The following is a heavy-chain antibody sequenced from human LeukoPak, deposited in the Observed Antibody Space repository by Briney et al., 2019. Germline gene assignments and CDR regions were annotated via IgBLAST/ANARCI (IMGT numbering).Heavy chain of an antibody. J-gene: IGHJ4*02. CDR3: ARGRDFWSGYSFDY. CDR1: GGSISTYY. Sequence: SETLSLTCTVSGGSISTYYWSWVRQPPGKGLEWIGYVYYSGSTVYNPSLKSRVTISIDTSKIQFSLKLNSMTAADTAVYYCARGRDFWSGYSFDYWGQGTLVTVSS. D-gene: IGHD3-3*01. V-gene: IGHV4-59*01. CDR2: VYYSGST.